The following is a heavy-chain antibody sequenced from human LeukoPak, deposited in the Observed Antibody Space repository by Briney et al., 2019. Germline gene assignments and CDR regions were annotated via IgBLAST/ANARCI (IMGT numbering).Heavy chain of an antibody. J-gene: IGHJ4*02. Sequence: GASVKVSCKASGYTFTSYGISWVRQATGQGLEWMGYMNPNSGNTGYAQKFQGRVTITKDTSISTAYMELYSLRSEDTAVYYCAREGFDYWGQGTLVTVSS. CDR3: AREGFDY. CDR1: GYTFTSYG. V-gene: IGHV1-8*03. CDR2: MNPNSGNT.